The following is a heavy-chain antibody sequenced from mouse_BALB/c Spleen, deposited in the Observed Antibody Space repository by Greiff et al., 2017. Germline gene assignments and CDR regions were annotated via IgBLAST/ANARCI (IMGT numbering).Heavy chain of an antibody. Sequence: QVQLQQSGPELVKPGASVKISCKASGYAFSSSWMNWVKQRPGQGLEWIGRIYPGDGDTNYNGKFKGKATLTADKSSSTAYMQLSSLTSVDSAVYFCARYDGYLDYWGQGTTLTVSS. CDR3: ARYDGYLDY. D-gene: IGHD2-3*01. CDR2: IYPGDGDT. CDR1: GYAFSSSW. V-gene: IGHV1-82*01. J-gene: IGHJ2*01.